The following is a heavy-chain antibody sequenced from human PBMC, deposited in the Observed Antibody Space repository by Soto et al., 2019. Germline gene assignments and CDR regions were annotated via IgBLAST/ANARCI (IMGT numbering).Heavy chain of an antibody. CDR1: GGTFSSYA. CDR2: IIPIFGTA. V-gene: IGHV1-69*13. CDR3: ARYLSVGYCSSNSCYTADYYGMDL. J-gene: IGHJ6*02. D-gene: IGHD2-2*02. Sequence: GASVKVSCKASGGTFSSYAISWVRQAPGQGLEWMGGIIPIFGTANYAQKFQGRVTITADESTSTAYMELRSLGSDDTAVYYCARYLSVGYCSSNSCYTADYYGMDLWGQGTTVTVSS.